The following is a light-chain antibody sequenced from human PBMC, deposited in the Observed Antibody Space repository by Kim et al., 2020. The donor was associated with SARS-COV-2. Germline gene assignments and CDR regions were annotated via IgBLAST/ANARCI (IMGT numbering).Light chain of an antibody. Sequence: SPGERATLTFRGRQGVSSSYLAWCQQKTGPAPRLLIYGASSRATGIPDRFSGSGAGTDFTLTISRLEPEDFAVYYCQQYCSTPRLTFGGGTKVEIK. CDR1: QGVSSSY. CDR3: QQYCSTPRLT. CDR2: GAS. V-gene: IGKV3-20*01. J-gene: IGKJ4*01.